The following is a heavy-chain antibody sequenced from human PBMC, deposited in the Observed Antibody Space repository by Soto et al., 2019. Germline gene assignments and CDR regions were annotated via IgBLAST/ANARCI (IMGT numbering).Heavy chain of an antibody. V-gene: IGHV6-1*01. J-gene: IGHJ6*03. CDR3: AGTTSLQWYYMDV. CDR1: GGSGLGNGGA. Sequence: QMLSLTCAISGGSGLGNGGAWIWIRRSPSGGLEWLGRTYYRSRWYNDYAVSVRSRITINPDTSKNQFSLHLNSVTPEDTAVYYCAGTTSLQWYYMDVWGKGTTVIVSS. CDR2: TYYRSRWYN. D-gene: IGHD1-7*01.